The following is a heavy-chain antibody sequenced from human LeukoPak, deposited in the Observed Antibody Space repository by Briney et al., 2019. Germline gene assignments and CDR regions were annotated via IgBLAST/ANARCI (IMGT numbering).Heavy chain of an antibody. D-gene: IGHD3-10*01. CDR2: ISYDGSNK. CDR1: GFTFSSYA. Sequence: GGSLRLSCAASGFTFSSYAMHWVRQAPGKGLEWVAVISYDGSNKYYADSVKGRFTISRDNAKNSLYLQMNSLRAEDTAVYYCARDKNYGPFDYWGQGTLVTVSS. V-gene: IGHV3-30*04. CDR3: ARDKNYGPFDY. J-gene: IGHJ4*02.